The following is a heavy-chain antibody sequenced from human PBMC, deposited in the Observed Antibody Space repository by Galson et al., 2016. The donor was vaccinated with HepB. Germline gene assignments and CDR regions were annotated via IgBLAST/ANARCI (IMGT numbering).Heavy chain of an antibody. D-gene: IGHD3-10*01. CDR1: GFNFSDYY. CDR3: AKRGGSGSYTASGMDV. CDR2: ISGSGSII. J-gene: IGHJ6*02. Sequence: SLRHSCAASGFNFSDYYMSWIRQGPGKGLEWVSYISGSGSIIDYADSVKGRFTVSRDNAKNSLYLQMNSLRAEDMALYFCAKRGGSGSYTASGMDVWGQGTTVTVSS. V-gene: IGHV3-11*04.